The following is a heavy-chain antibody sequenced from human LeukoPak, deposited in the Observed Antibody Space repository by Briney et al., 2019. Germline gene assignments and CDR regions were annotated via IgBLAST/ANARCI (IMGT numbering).Heavy chain of an antibody. V-gene: IGHV3-48*02. J-gene: IGHJ4*02. Sequence: PGGSLRLSCAASGFTFSSYSLSWVRQAPGKGLEWVSYISSSSSTIYHADSVKGRFTISRDNAKNSLYLQMNSLRDEDTAVHYCARDGRGEFDSWGQGTLVTVSS. CDR1: GFTFSSYS. CDR2: ISSSSSTI. CDR3: ARDGRGEFDS.